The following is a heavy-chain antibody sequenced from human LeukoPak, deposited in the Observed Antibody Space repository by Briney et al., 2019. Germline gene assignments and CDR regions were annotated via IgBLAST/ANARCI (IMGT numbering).Heavy chain of an antibody. Sequence: SQTLSLTCTVSGGSISSGDYYWSWIRQPPGKGLEWIGYIYYSGSTYYNPSLKSRVTISVDTSKNQFSLKLSSVTAADTAVYYCARVVTIFGVVIIPVSFDPWGQGTLVTVSS. J-gene: IGHJ5*02. CDR2: IYYSGST. CDR1: GGSISSGDYY. CDR3: ARVVTIFGVVIIPVSFDP. D-gene: IGHD3-3*01. V-gene: IGHV4-30-4*08.